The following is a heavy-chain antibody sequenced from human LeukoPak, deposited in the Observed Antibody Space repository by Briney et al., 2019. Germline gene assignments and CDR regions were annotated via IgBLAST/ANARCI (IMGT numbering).Heavy chain of an antibody. V-gene: IGHV3-23*01. D-gene: IGHD1-26*01. CDR1: GFTFSSYV. CDR3: AKDRIVGATARLFDY. J-gene: IGHJ4*02. Sequence: GGSLRLSCAASGFTFSSYVMSWVRQAPGKGLGWVSGISGSGDSTYYADSVKGRFTISRDDSKNTLYLQMNSLRAEDTAVYYCAKDRIVGATARLFDYWGQGTLVTVSS. CDR2: ISGSGDST.